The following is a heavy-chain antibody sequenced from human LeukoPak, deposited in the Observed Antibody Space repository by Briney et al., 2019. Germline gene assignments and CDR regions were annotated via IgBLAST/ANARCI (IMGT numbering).Heavy chain of an antibody. J-gene: IGHJ4*02. Sequence: PGGSLRLSCAASGFTFSSYSMNWVRQVPGKGLVWVSRINGGGSSTSYADSVKGRFTISRDNAKNTLYLQMNGLRAEDTAVYYCARDGDSSGYYVNFDYWGQGTLVTVSS. CDR1: GFTFSSYS. V-gene: IGHV3-74*01. D-gene: IGHD3-22*01. CDR3: ARDGDSSGYYVNFDY. CDR2: INGGGSST.